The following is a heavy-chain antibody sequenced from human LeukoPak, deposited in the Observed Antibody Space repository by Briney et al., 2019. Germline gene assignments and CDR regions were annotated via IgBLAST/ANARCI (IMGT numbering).Heavy chain of an antibody. Sequence: ASVKVSCKASGYTFTGYYMHWVRQAPGQGLEWMGIINPSGGSTSYAQKFQGRVTMTRDMSTSTVYMELSSLRSEDTAVYYCARVLNWGSSYFDLWGRGTLVTVSS. V-gene: IGHV1-46*01. D-gene: IGHD7-27*01. CDR1: GYTFTGYY. CDR3: ARVLNWGSSYFDL. J-gene: IGHJ2*01. CDR2: INPSGGST.